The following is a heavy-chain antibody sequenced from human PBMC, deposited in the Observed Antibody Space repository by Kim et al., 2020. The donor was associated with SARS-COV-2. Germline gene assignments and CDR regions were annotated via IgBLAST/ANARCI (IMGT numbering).Heavy chain of an antibody. CDR3: AREDSSAYAL. CDR2: IIPIFGAA. J-gene: IGHJ4*02. Sequence: SVKVSCKASGGTFSSYAISWVRQAPGQGLEWMGGIIPIFGAANYAQKFQGRVTITADKSTTTAYLELSSLRSEDTAVYYCAREDSSAYALWGQGTLLTVSS. CDR1: GGTFSSYA. D-gene: IGHD3-22*01. V-gene: IGHV1-69*06.